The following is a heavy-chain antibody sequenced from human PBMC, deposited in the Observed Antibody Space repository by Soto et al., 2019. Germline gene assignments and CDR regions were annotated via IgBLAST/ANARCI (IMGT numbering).Heavy chain of an antibody. CDR2: ISSNGGST. J-gene: IGHJ6*03. D-gene: IGHD2-21*01. CDR1: GFTFSSYA. CDR3: ARDFVALGETYMDV. Sequence: GGSLRLSCAASGFTFSSYAMHWVRQAPGKGLEYVSAISSNGGSTYYANSVKGRFTISRDNSKNTLYLQMGSLRAEDMAVCYCARDFVALGETYMDVWGKGTTVTVSS. V-gene: IGHV3-64*01.